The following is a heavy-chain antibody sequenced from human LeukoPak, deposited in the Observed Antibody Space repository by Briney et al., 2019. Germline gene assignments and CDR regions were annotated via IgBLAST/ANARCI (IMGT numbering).Heavy chain of an antibody. CDR3: ARYSYGSAVDAFDI. J-gene: IGHJ3*02. Sequence: GASVKVSCKASGYTFTTYNINWVRQAPGQGLEWMGWISGYNGNTNYAQKLQGRVTMTTDTSTSTAYMELRSLKSDDTAVYYCARYSYGSAVDAFDIWGQGTMVTVSS. D-gene: IGHD5-18*01. CDR1: GYTFTTYN. V-gene: IGHV1-18*01. CDR2: ISGYNGNT.